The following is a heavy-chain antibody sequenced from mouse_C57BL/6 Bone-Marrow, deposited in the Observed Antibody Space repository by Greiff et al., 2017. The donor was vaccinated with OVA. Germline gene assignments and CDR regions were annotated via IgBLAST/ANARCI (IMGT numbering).Heavy chain of an antibody. CDR1: GFTFSSYA. CDR3: ARGGDYDYDDYYAMDY. CDR2: ISDGGSYT. D-gene: IGHD2-4*01. V-gene: IGHV5-4*03. Sequence: EVMLVESGGGLVKPGGSLKLSCAASGFTFSSYAMSWVRQTPEKRLEWVATISDGGSYTYYPDNVKGRFTISRDNAKNTLYLQMSQLKSEDTAMDYCARGGDYDYDDYYAMDYWGKGTSVTVSS. J-gene: IGHJ4*01.